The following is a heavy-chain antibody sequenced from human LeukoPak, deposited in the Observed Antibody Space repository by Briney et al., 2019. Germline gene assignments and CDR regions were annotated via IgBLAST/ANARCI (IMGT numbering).Heavy chain of an antibody. Sequence: GASVKVSCKASGYTFIDYGVSWLRQAPGQGLEWMGWISTYNGHTYYAQKLQGRVTITTDTSTSTAYMELRSLRSDDTAVYYCARDAAAAGPFDYWGQGALVTVSS. V-gene: IGHV1-18*01. J-gene: IGHJ4*02. CDR2: ISTYNGHT. CDR1: GYTFIDYG. CDR3: ARDAAAAGPFDY. D-gene: IGHD6-13*01.